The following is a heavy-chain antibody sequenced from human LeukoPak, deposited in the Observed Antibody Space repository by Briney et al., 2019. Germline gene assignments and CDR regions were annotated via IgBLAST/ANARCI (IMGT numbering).Heavy chain of an antibody. D-gene: IGHD2-21*02. CDR3: ARERVTSYYYGMDV. J-gene: IGHJ6*02. CDR2: IKQDGSEK. V-gene: IGHV3-7*01. CDR1: GFTFSSYW. Sequence: GGSLRLSCAASGFTFSSYWMSWVRQAPGKGREWVANIKQDGSEKYYVDSVKGRFTISRDNAKNSLYLQMNSLRAEDTAVYYCARERVTSYYYGMDVWGQGTTVTVSS.